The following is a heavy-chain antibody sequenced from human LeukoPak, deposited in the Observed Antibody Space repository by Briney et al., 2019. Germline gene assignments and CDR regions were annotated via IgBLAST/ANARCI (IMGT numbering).Heavy chain of an antibody. D-gene: IGHD3-10*02. CDR3: ARGYDVPRD. V-gene: IGHV4-59*01. J-gene: IGHJ4*02. CDR2: IYYSGST. Sequence: PSETLSLTCAVYGGSFSGYYWSWIRQPPGKGLEWIGYIYYSGSTNYNPSLKSRVAISVDTSKNQFSLKLSSVTAADTAVYYCARGYDVPRDWGQGTLVTVSS. CDR1: GGSFSGYY.